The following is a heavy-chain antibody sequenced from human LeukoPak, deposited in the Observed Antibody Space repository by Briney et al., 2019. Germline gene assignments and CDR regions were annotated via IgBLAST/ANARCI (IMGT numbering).Heavy chain of an antibody. CDR3: ARDDGVEMATIPDY. CDR1: GYTFTSYG. CDR2: ISAYNGNT. J-gene: IGHJ4*02. V-gene: IGHV1-18*01. Sequence: GASVKVSCKASGYTFTSYGISWVRQAPGQGLEWMGWISAYNGNTNYAQKLQGRVTMTTDTSTSTAYMELRSLRSDDTAVYYCARDDGVEMATIPDYWGQGTLVTVSS. D-gene: IGHD5-24*01.